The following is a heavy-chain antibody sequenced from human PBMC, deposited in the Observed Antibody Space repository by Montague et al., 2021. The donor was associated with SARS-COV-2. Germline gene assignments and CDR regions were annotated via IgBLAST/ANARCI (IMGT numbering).Heavy chain of an antibody. D-gene: IGHD1-1*01. CDR3: ARHLRVGNRWNGFEADY. J-gene: IGHJ4*02. Sequence: SETLSLTCTVSGDSISSTDYYWACKPQPPGQGLVWKVNNFYSGSSYHNPSLKSPVTISADTSKNLFSLQSNSVTPADTSVYYCARHLRVGNRWNGFEADYWGQGALVSVSS. V-gene: IGHV4-39*01. CDR2: NFYSGSS. CDR1: GDSISSTDYY.